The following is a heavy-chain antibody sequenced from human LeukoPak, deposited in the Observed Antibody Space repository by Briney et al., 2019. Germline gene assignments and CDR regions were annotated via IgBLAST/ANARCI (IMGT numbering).Heavy chain of an antibody. V-gene: IGHV3-23*01. CDR3: AKDRYSGSYLYYFDY. D-gene: IGHD1-26*01. J-gene: IGHJ4*02. Sequence: GGSLRLSCAASGFTFSTYNMNWVRQAPGKGLEWVSAISGSGGSTYYADSVKGRFTISRDNSKNTLYLQMNSLRAEDTAVYYCAKDRYSGSYLYYFDYWGQGTLVTVSS. CDR1: GFTFSTYN. CDR2: ISGSGGST.